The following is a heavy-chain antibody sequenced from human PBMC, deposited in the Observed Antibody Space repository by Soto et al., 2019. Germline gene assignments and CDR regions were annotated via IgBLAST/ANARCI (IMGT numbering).Heavy chain of an antibody. D-gene: IGHD1-26*01. CDR3: AKDGSHNFDY. Sequence: QVQLVESGGGVVQPGRSLRLSCAASGFTFCHYAMHWVRQAPGEGLEWVALMSSDGSNEYYADSVKGRFTISRDNSKNTLYLQMNGLRAEDTAVYYCAKDGSHNFDYFCQGTLVTVSS. CDR2: MSSDGSNE. J-gene: IGHJ4*02. CDR1: GFTFCHYA. V-gene: IGHV3-30*18.